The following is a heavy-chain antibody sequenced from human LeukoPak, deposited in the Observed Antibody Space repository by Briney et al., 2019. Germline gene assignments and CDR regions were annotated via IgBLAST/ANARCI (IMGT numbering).Heavy chain of an antibody. CDR2: INSDGSTT. J-gene: IGHJ6*03. D-gene: IGHD3-10*01. V-gene: IGHV3-74*01. CDR1: GFTFSSYW. CDR3: ARLAHTGASYYYYYYMDV. Sequence: GGSLRLSCAASGFTFSSYWMHWVRQAPGKGLVWVSRINSDGSTTSYADSVKGRFTISRDNAKNSLYLQMNSLRAEDTAVYYCARLAHTGASYYYYYYMDVWGKGTTVTISS.